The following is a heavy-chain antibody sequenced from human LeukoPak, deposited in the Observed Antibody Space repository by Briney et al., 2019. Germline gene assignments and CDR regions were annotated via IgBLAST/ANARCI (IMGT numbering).Heavy chain of an antibody. V-gene: IGHV3-48*03. D-gene: IGHD1-26*01. CDR3: ARDPYSGSYGNYMDV. Sequence: GGSLRLSCAASGFTFSSYEMNWVRQAPGKGLEWVSYISDGGSSIKYSDSVKGRFTISRDNAKNSLYLQMNSLRAEDTAVYYCARDPYSGSYGNYMDVWGKGTTVTISS. CDR1: GFTFSSYE. CDR2: ISDGGSSI. J-gene: IGHJ6*03.